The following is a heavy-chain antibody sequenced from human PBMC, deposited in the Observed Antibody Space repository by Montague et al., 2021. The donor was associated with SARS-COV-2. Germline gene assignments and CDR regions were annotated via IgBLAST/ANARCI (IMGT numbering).Heavy chain of an antibody. CDR2: IYYSGSS. CDR3: ASQSGSYYNYFDL. V-gene: IGHV4-31*03. CDR1: GGSISSANYY. J-gene: IGHJ4*02. Sequence: TLSLTCSVSGGSISSANYYWRWIRQHPGKGLEFIGYIYYSGSSFYNPSLKSRLTISVDTSKNRFSLRLSSVTAADTAIYFCASQSGSYYNYFDLWGQGTLVTVSS. D-gene: IGHD1-26*01.